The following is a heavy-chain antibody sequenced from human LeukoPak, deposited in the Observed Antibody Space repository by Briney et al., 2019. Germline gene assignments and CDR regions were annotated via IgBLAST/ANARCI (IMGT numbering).Heavy chain of an antibody. D-gene: IGHD3-16*01. CDR3: AKNLRFEGNYYYYMDV. CDR2: ISGSAYIT. J-gene: IGHJ6*03. V-gene: IGHV3-23*01. Sequence: GGSLRLSCAASGFTFSSYGMSWVRQAPGKGLEWASAISGSAYITFYADSVKGRFTISRDNSKNTLYLQMNSLRAEDTAVYYCAKNLRFEGNYYYYMDVWGKGTTVTVSS. CDR1: GFTFSSYG.